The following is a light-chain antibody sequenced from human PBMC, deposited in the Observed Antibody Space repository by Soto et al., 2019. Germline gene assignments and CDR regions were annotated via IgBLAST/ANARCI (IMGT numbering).Light chain of an antibody. Sequence: QSVLTQPPSVSGAPGQRVTLSCTGSRSNIGAGYDVHWYQQLPGTAPKLLFYGNNNRPSGVPDRFSGSKSGTSASLFITGIQAEDGTDYYCQSYDSNLSGWVFCGGTQLTVL. J-gene: IGLJ3*02. CDR3: QSYDSNLSGWV. CDR2: GNN. V-gene: IGLV1-40*01. CDR1: RSNIGAGYD.